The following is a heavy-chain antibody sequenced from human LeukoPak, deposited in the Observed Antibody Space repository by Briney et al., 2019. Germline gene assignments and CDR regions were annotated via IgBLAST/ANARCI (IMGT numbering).Heavy chain of an antibody. D-gene: IGHD3-3*01. V-gene: IGHV3-30-3*01. CDR2: MSYDGSNK. CDR3: ARGGSAYYCFFSEFDY. J-gene: IGHJ4*02. CDR1: GFTFSSYA. Sequence: GRSLRLSCAASGFTFSSYAMHWVRQAPGKGREWVAVMSYDGSNKYYADSVKGRFTISRDNSKNTLYLQMNSLRAEDTAVYYCARGGSAYYCFFSEFDYWGQGTLVTVSS.